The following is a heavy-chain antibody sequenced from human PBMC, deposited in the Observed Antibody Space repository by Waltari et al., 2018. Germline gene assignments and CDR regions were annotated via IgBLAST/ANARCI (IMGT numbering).Heavy chain of an antibody. V-gene: IGHV4-39*07. D-gene: IGHD3-16*02. J-gene: IGHJ4*02. CDR3: AKVWKNYRTDY. Sequence: QLQLQESGPGLVKPSETLSLTCTVSSGAISSSGYYWGWIRQPPGKGLEWMGSMYYSGNTYYHPSLKIRFTISVDTSKNQFSLNVTSVTAADTAVYYCAKVWKNYRTDYWGQGTLVTVSS. CDR1: SGAISSSGYY. CDR2: MYYSGNT.